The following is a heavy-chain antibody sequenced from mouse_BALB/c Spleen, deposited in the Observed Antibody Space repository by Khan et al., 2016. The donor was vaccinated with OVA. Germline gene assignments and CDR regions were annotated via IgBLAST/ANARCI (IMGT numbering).Heavy chain of an antibody. J-gene: IGHJ3*01. V-gene: IGHV5-6*01. Sequence: EVQLLQSGGDLVKPGGSLKLSCAASGFTFSTYGMSWVRQIPDKRLEWVATISRGGSYTYYPDSVKGRSTITRDNAKNTTYLQMSSLKSEDSGIFSLGRLAYYSDYEGFAYWGQGTLVTVSA. CDR3: GRLAYYSDYEGFAY. CDR1: GFTFSTYG. CDR2: ISRGGSYT. D-gene: IGHD1-1*01.